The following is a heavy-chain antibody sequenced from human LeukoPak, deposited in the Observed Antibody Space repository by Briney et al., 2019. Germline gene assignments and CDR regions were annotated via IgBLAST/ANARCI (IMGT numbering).Heavy chain of an antibody. CDR2: IYHSGST. CDR3: ARAGYCSSTSCYTGKRFDP. V-gene: IGHV4-38-2*02. CDR1: GYSISSGYY. Sequence: SETLSLTCTVSGYSISSGYYWGWIRQPPGKGLEWIGSIYHSGSTYYNPSLKSRVTISVDTSKNHCSLKLSSVTAEDTAVYYCARAGYCSSTSCYTGKRFDPWGQGTLVTVSS. D-gene: IGHD2-2*02. J-gene: IGHJ5*02.